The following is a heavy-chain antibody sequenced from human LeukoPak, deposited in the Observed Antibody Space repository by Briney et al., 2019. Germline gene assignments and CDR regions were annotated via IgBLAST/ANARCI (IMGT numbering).Heavy chain of an antibody. V-gene: IGHV1-18*01. CDR3: ARVHSGSWNSPYYFDY. D-gene: IGHD6-13*01. Sequence: GASVKVSCKASGYTFSSYSFIWMRQAPGQGLEWMGWINVDNSDTNYAPNLQGRVALTTDTSTGTVYMELRSLRYADTAVYYCARVHSGSWNSPYYFDYWGQGTLVTVSS. CDR1: GYTFSSYS. J-gene: IGHJ4*02. CDR2: INVDNSDT.